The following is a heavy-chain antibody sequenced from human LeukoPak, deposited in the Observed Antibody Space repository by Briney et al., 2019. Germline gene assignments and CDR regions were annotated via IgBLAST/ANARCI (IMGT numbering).Heavy chain of an antibody. CDR3: AKIVGGSSGYLLDY. J-gene: IGHJ4*02. Sequence: GGSLRLSCAASGFTFSTYWMTWVRQAPGKGLEWVANIKPDGSQIYYVDSVKGRFTISRDNAKNSLYLQMNSLRAEDTAVYYCAKIVGGSSGYLLDYWGQGTLVTVSS. D-gene: IGHD3-22*01. CDR1: GFTFSTYW. V-gene: IGHV3-7*01. CDR2: IKPDGSQI.